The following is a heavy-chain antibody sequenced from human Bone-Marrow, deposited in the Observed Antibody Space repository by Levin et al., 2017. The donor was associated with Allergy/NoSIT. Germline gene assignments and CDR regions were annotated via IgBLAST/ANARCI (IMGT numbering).Heavy chain of an antibody. J-gene: IGHJ4*02. Sequence: LRLSCTVSGGSISSYYWSWVRQSPGKGLEWIGNIYYSGSTNYNASLQSRVTISVDTSKNQFSLKLTSVTAADTAVYYCARSRGGGGSYSFDFWGQGTMVTVSS. CDR3: ARSRGGGGSYSFDF. D-gene: IGHD1-26*01. V-gene: IGHV4-59*08. CDR2: IYYSGST. CDR1: GGSISSYY.